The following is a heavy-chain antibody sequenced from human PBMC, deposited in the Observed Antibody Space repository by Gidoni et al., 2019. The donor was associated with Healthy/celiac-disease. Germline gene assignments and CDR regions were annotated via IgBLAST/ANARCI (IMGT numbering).Heavy chain of an antibody. CDR3: ARTRITFGGGEYYFDY. D-gene: IGHD3-16*01. J-gene: IGHJ4*02. V-gene: IGHV1-2*04. Sequence: QVQLVQSGAEVKKPGASVKVSCKASGYTFTGYYMHWVRQAPGQGLEWMGWINPNSGGTNYAQKFQGWVTMTRDTSISTAYMELSRLRSDDTAVYYCARTRITFGGGEYYFDYWGQGTLVTVSS. CDR2: INPNSGGT. CDR1: GYTFTGYY.